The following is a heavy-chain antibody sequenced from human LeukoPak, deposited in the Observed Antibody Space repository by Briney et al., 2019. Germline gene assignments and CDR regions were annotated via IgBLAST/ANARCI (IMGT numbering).Heavy chain of an antibody. CDR2: IRGSGDEI. Sequence: PGGSLRLSCAASGFTFSSYAMSWVRQAPGKGLEWVSYIRGSGDEIYYGDSVKGRFTISRDNARNSVFLQMNSLRVEDTGVYYCSRGHYGMDVWGQGTTVTVSS. CDR3: SRGHYGMDV. V-gene: IGHV3-21*05. CDR1: GFTFSSYA. J-gene: IGHJ6*02.